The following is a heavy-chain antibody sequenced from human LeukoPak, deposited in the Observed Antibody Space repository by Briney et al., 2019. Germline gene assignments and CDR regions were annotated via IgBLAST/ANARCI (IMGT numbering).Heavy chain of an antibody. V-gene: IGHV3-30*04. CDR2: ISYDGSNK. CDR1: GFTFSSYA. CDR3: AREWQLSN. D-gene: IGHD1-26*01. Sequence: GGSLRLSCAASGFTFSSYAMHWVRQAPGKGLEWVAVISYDGSNKYYADSVKGRFTISRDNSKNTLYLQMNSLRAEDTAVYYCAREWQLSNWGQGTLVTVSS. J-gene: IGHJ4*02.